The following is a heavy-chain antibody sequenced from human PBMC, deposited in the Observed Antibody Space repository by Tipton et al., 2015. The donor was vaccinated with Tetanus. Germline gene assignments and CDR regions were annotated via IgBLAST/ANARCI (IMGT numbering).Heavy chain of an antibody. CDR2: LSQSGST. CDR3: ASRGTLRL. CDR1: GVSISNQIW. Sequence: TLSLTCTVSGVSISNQIWWSWVRQPPGKGLEWIGELSQSGSTDYNPSLKSRLTISVDRSKNHFTLELRSVTVADTAFYYCASRGTLRLWGPGTLVTVSS. V-gene: IGHV4-4*02. J-gene: IGHJ4*02.